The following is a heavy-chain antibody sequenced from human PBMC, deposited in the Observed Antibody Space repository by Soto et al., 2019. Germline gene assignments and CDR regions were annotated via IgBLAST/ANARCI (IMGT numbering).Heavy chain of an antibody. D-gene: IGHD5-18*01. CDR3: ARGEYSYYYYGMDV. Sequence: EVQLVESGGGLVQPGGSLRLSCAASGFTFSSYWMSWFRQAPGKGLEWVANIKQDGSEKYYVDSVKGRFTISRDNAKNSLYLQMNSLRAEDTAVYYCARGEYSYYYYGMDVWGQGTTVTVSS. J-gene: IGHJ6*02. CDR2: IKQDGSEK. V-gene: IGHV3-7*03. CDR1: GFTFSSYW.